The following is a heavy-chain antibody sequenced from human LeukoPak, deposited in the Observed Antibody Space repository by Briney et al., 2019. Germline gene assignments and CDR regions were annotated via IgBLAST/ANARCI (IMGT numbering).Heavy chain of an antibody. CDR3: AKQADYYDSSGYYPYYFDY. J-gene: IGHJ4*02. Sequence: GGSLRLSCAASGFTFSSYWMHWVRQAPGKGLEWVAVICYDGSNKYYADSVKGRFTISRDNSKNTLYLQMNSLRAEDTAVYYCAKQADYYDSSGYYPYYFDYWGQGTLVTVSS. V-gene: IGHV3-33*06. D-gene: IGHD3-22*01. CDR2: ICYDGSNK. CDR1: GFTFSSYW.